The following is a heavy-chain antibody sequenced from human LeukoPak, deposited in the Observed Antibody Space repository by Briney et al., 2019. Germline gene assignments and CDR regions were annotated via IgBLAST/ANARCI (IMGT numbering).Heavy chain of an antibody. J-gene: IGHJ4*02. CDR1: GGSISSGGYS. CDR3: ARFSYDSSGYYFHFDY. Sequence: SQTLSLTCTVSGGSISSGGYSWSWIRQHPGKGLGWIGYIYYSGSTYYNPSLKSRVTISVDTSKNQFSLKLSSVTAADTAVYYCARFSYDSSGYYFHFDYWGQGTLVTVSS. D-gene: IGHD3-22*01. V-gene: IGHV4-31*03. CDR2: IYYSGST.